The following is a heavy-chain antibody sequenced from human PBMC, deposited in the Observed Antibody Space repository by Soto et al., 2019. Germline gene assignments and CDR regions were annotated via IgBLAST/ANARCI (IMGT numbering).Heavy chain of an antibody. D-gene: IGHD3-10*01. CDR2: IYYSGST. Sequence: SETLSLTCTVSGGSISSSSYYWGWIRQPPGKGLEWIGSIYYSGSTYYNPSLKSRVTISVDTSKNQFSLKLSSVTAADTAVYYCARPLVGFGDFSKWFDPWGQGTLVTVSS. V-gene: IGHV4-39*01. J-gene: IGHJ5*02. CDR1: GGSISSSSYY. CDR3: ARPLVGFGDFSKWFDP.